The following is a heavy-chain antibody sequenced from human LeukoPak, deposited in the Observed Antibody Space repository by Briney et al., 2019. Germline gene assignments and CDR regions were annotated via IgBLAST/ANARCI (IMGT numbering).Heavy chain of an antibody. CDR3: ARGRNYSYGFRVLGNWFDP. CDR1: GFTFSSYW. J-gene: IGHJ5*02. CDR2: IKADGSEN. D-gene: IGHD5-18*01. Sequence: GGSLRLSCGASGFTFSSYWMSWVRQAPGKGLEWVANIKADGSENHYVGSVKGRFTISRDNSKNTLYLQMNSLRAEDTAVYYCARGRNYSYGFRVLGNWFDPWGQGTLVTVSS. V-gene: IGHV3-7*01.